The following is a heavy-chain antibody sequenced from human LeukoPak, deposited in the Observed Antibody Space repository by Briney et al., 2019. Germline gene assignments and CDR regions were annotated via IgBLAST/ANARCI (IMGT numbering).Heavy chain of an antibody. CDR2: IYYSGST. CDR1: GGSISSYY. J-gene: IGHJ5*02. Sequence: SETLSLTCTVSGGSISSYYWSWIRQPPGKGLEWIGYIYYSGSTNYNPSLKSRVTISVDTSKNQFSLKLSSVTAADTAVYYCARVPRRAVADNWFDPWGQGTLVTVSS. V-gene: IGHV4-59*01. CDR3: ARVPRRAVADNWFDP. D-gene: IGHD6-13*01.